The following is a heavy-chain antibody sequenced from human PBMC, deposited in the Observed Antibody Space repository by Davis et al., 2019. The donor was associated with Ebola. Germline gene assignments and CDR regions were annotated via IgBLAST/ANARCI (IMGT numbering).Heavy chain of an antibody. CDR2: ISSSSSTI. V-gene: IGHV3-48*04. Sequence: GGSLRLSCAASGFTFSSYSMNWVRQAPGKGLEWVSYISSSSSTIYYADSEKGRFTISRDNAKNSLYLQMNSLRAEDTAVYYCARLGTSTVTTAPDYYYYGMDVWGQGTTVTVSS. CDR1: GFTFSSYS. D-gene: IGHD4-17*01. J-gene: IGHJ6*02. CDR3: ARLGTSTVTTAPDYYYYGMDV.